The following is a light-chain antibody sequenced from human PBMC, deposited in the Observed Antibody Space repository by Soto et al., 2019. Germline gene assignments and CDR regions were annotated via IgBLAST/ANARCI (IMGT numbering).Light chain of an antibody. J-gene: IGKJ5*01. Sequence: VLTQSPATLSLSPGERATLSCRASQSIHTSLAWYQQKPGQPPRLVVYDSTLRANGVPDRFGGSRSGTEFTLTNNNLEPEDFAVYYCQQRNVWPPITFGKGTRLEI. V-gene: IGKV3-11*01. CDR1: QSIHTS. CDR3: QQRNVWPPIT. CDR2: DST.